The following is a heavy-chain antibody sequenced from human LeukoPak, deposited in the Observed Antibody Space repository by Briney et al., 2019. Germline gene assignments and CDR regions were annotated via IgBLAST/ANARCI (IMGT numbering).Heavy chain of an antibody. Sequence: GGSLRLSCAASGFTLSNYWMNWVRQAPGKGLEWVATIKQDGSEKYYVDSVKGRFTISRDNGKNSLYLQMNSLRAEDTAVYYCARVKAVAGGWFDPWGQGTLVTVSS. CDR3: ARVKAVAGGWFDP. CDR2: IKQDGSEK. CDR1: GFTLSNYW. V-gene: IGHV3-7*01. J-gene: IGHJ5*02. D-gene: IGHD6-19*01.